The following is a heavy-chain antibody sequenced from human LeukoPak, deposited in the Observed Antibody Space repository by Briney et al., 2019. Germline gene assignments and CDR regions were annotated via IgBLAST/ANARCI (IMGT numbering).Heavy chain of an antibody. CDR1: GFTFRSYN. CDR2: ISSNGGST. D-gene: IGHD2-2*02. CDR3: ARDGYISAAFDC. J-gene: IGHJ4*02. V-gene: IGHV3-64*01. Sequence: GGSLRLSCAASGFTFRSYNMHWVRQAPGKGLEYVSTISSNGGSTYYANSVKGRFTISRDNSKNTLYLQMGSLRAEDMAVYYCARDGYISAAFDCWGQGALVTVSS.